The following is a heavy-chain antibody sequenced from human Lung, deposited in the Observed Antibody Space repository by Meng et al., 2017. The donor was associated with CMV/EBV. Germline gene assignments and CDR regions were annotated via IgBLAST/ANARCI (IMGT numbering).Heavy chain of an antibody. CDR2: IWNDGSIK. J-gene: IGHJ6*01. D-gene: IGHD3-9*01. V-gene: IGHV3-33*06. Sequence: GGSLRLXCAASGFTFSSYGMHWVRQAPGKGLEWVAVIWNDGSIKYYADSVKGRFTISRDNSKNTLYLQMYSLRADDTAVYHCAKAQFGRYFDGRDGMDVWGQGNXV. CDR1: GFTFSSYG. CDR3: AKAQFGRYFDGRDGMDV.